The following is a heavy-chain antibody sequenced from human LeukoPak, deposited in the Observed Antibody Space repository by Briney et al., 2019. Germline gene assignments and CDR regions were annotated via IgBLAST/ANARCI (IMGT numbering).Heavy chain of an antibody. J-gene: IGHJ4*02. CDR3: ARDDCSSTSCYSDY. D-gene: IGHD2-2*01. CDR1: GYTFTSYG. Sequence: GASVKVSCKASGYTFTSYGISWVRQAPGQGLEWMGWISAYNGNTNYAQELQGRVTMTTDTSTSTAYMELRSLRSDDTAVYYCARDDCSSTSCYSDYWGQGTLVTVSS. V-gene: IGHV1-18*01. CDR2: ISAYNGNT.